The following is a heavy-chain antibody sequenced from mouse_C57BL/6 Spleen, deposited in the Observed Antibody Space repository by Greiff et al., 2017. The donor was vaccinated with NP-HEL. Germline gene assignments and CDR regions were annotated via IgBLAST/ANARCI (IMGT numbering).Heavy chain of an antibody. V-gene: IGHV1-81*01. CDR3: ARRGSTMITLYAMDY. CDR1: GYTFTSYG. Sequence: QVQLQQSGAELARPGASVKLSCKASGYTFTSYGISWVKQRTGQGLEWIGEIYPRSGNTYYNEKFKGKATLTADKSSSTAYMELRSLTSEDSAVYFCARRGSTMITLYAMDYWGQGTSVTVSS. D-gene: IGHD2-4*01. J-gene: IGHJ4*01. CDR2: IYPRSGNT.